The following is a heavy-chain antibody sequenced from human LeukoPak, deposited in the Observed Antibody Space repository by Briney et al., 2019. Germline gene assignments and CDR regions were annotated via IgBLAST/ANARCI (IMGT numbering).Heavy chain of an antibody. CDR3: ARDTGGVRRKPTPYDY. J-gene: IGHJ4*02. D-gene: IGHD2-8*02. CDR2: ISYDGSNK. V-gene: IGHV3-30-3*01. CDR1: GFTFGDYA. Sequence: GGSLRLSCTASGFTFGDYAMHWVRQAPGKGLEWVAVISYDGSNKYYADSVKGRFTISRDNSKNTLYLQMNSLRAEDTAVYYCARDTGGVRRKPTPYDYWGQGTLVTVSS.